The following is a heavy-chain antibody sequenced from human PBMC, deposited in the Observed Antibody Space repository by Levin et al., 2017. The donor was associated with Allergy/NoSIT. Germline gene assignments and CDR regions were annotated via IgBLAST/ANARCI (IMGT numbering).Heavy chain of an antibody. CDR3: ARRKSGSGSRIYGMDV. V-gene: IGHV5-51*01. Sequence: GESLKISCKGSGYSFTSYWIGWVRQMPGKGLEWMGIIYPGDSDTRYSPSFQGQVTISADKSISTAYLQWSSLKASDTAMYYCARRKSGSGSRIYGMDVWGQGTTVTVSS. J-gene: IGHJ6*02. CDR1: GYSFTSYW. D-gene: IGHD3-10*01. CDR2: IYPGDSDT.